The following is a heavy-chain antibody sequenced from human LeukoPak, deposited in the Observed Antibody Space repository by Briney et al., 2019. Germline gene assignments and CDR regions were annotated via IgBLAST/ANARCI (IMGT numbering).Heavy chain of an antibody. D-gene: IGHD1-26*01. J-gene: IGHJ5*02. CDR3: ATQISESYSSWFDP. CDR2: ISGSGGNT. Sequence: GGSLRLSCAASGFTFSSYAMSWVRQAPGKGLEWVSAISGSGGNTYYADSVKGRFTISRDNSKNTLSLQTNSLRAEDTAAYYCATQISESYSSWFDPWGQGTLVTVSS. CDR1: GFTFSSYA. V-gene: IGHV3-23*01.